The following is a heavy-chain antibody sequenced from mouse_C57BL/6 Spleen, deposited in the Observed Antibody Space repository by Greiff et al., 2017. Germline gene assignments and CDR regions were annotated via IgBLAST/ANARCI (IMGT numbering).Heavy chain of an antibody. V-gene: IGHV1-19*01. Sequence: EVQLQQSGPVLVKPGASVTMSCKASGYTFTDYYMNWVKQSHGKSLEWIGVINPYNGGTSYNQKFKGKATLTVDKASSPAYMELNRLTSEDSAVYYCARWGYGSSGYVDVWGTGTTVTVSS. CDR1: GYTFTDYY. CDR2: INPYNGGT. J-gene: IGHJ1*03. CDR3: ARWGYGSSGYVDV. D-gene: IGHD1-1*01.